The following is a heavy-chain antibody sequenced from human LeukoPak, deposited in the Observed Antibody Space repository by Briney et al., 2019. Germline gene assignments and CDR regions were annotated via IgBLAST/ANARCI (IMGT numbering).Heavy chain of an antibody. CDR2: ICGSGGST. V-gene: IGHV3-23*01. J-gene: IGHJ4*02. CDR1: GFTFSSYV. D-gene: IGHD2-15*01. CDR3: VKERVFVVVGAEGFAY. Sequence: PGGTLRLSCAASGFTFSSYVMCWVRQAPGKGLGWVSAICGSGGSTYYADSVKGRFTISRDTFKNTLYLQMKSLRAEDTGVYISVKERVFVVVGAEGFAYWGQGTLLTASS.